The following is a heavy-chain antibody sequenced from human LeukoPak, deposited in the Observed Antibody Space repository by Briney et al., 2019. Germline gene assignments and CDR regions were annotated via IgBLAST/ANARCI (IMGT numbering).Heavy chain of an antibody. CDR1: GFTFSIYD. Sequence: GGSLRLSCAASGFTFSIYDMYWVRQAPGKGLEWVSSISSSSTYIYYADSVKGRFTLSRDNAKNSLYLQMNSLRADDTAVYYCARDSCGGDCYFLFDYWGQGTLVTVSS. J-gene: IGHJ4*02. D-gene: IGHD2-21*02. CDR2: ISSSSTYI. V-gene: IGHV3-21*01. CDR3: ARDSCGGDCYFLFDY.